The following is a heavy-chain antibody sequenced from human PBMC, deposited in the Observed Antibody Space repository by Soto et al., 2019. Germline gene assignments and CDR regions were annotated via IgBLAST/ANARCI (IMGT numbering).Heavy chain of an antibody. Sequence: QITVKESGPTLVKPTQTLTLTCTFSGFSLSSSGVGVAWIRQPPGKALQWLALIYWDDDERYRPSLRSRLTLTNDTPNNQVVLTMTNADPVDTATYYCTHKGGRGAGMDVWGQGTTVTVSS. CDR1: GFSLSSSGVG. V-gene: IGHV2-5*02. J-gene: IGHJ6*02. D-gene: IGHD2-15*01. CDR2: IYWDDDE. CDR3: THKGGRGAGMDV.